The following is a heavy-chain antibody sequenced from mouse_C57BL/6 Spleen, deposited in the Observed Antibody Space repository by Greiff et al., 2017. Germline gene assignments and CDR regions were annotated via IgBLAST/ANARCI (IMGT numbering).Heavy chain of an antibody. V-gene: IGHV1-69*01. CDR2: IDPSDSYT. J-gene: IGHJ3*01. CDR3: ASYYGSSDGFAY. D-gene: IGHD1-1*01. CDR1: GYTFTSYW. Sequence: QVQLQQPGAELVMPGASVKLSCKASGYTFTSYWMHWVKQRPGQGLEWIGEIDPSDSYTNYNQKFKGKSTLTVDKSSSTAYMQLSSLTSEDSAVYYCASYYGSSDGFAYWGQGTLVTVSA.